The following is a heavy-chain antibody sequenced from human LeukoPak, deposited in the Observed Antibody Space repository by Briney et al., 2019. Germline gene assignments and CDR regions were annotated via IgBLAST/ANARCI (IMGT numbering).Heavy chain of an antibody. CDR2: ISYDGSTK. J-gene: IGHJ4*02. CDR1: GFTFSRYA. Sequence: PGGSLRDSCAASGFTFSRYAMSWVRQAPGKGLEWVAVISYDGSTKYYADSVKGRFTISRDNSKNTLYLQMNSLRAEDTAVYYCAKDLGGYALDYWGQGTLVTVSS. D-gene: IGHD3-16*01. CDR3: AKDLGGYALDY. V-gene: IGHV3-30*18.